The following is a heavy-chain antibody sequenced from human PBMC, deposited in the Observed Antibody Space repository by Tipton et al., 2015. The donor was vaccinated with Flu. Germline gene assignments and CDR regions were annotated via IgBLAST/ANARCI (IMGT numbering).Heavy chain of an antibody. Sequence: TLSLTCTVSGGSISSGGDYWSWIRQPAGKGLEWIGRIYSSGRTYYNPSLKSRVTISVDTAKNQFSQRLSSVTAADTAVYYCARSTYHYGSGSSDYWGQGTLVTVSS. J-gene: IGHJ4*02. CDR2: IYSSGRT. D-gene: IGHD3-10*01. CDR3: ARSTYHYGSGSSDY. CDR1: GGSISSGGDY. V-gene: IGHV4-61*02.